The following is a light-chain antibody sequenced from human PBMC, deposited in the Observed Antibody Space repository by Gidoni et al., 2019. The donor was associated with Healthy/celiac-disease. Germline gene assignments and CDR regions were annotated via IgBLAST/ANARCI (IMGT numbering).Light chain of an antibody. Sequence: EIVITQSPATLSVSPGERATLSCRASQSVSSNLAWYQQKPGQAPRLLIYGASTRATGIPARFSGSGSGTEFTLTISSLQSEDFAVYYCQQYNNWPQSTFXQXTKLEIQ. J-gene: IGKJ2*01. CDR1: QSVSSN. CDR2: GAS. V-gene: IGKV3-15*01. CDR3: QQYNNWPQST.